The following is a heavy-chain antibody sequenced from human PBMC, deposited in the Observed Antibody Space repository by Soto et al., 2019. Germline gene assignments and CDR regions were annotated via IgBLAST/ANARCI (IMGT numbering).Heavy chain of an antibody. J-gene: IGHJ4*02. Sequence: SETLSLTCAVSGGSVSSNSYSWGWIRQSPGKGLEWIGTIYSSENTYYNPSLLSRVTISVDTSKNEFSLRLSSVTAADTAVYYCARVSRPIAAAGTGYYFDYWGQGTLVTVSS. V-gene: IGHV4-39*01. CDR1: GGSVSSNSYS. CDR3: ARVSRPIAAAGTGYYFDY. D-gene: IGHD6-13*01. CDR2: IYSSENT.